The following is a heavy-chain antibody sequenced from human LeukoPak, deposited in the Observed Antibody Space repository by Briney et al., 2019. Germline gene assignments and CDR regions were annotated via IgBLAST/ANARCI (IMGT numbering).Heavy chain of an antibody. CDR3: ARYSSSVLATGGTSRWFDP. J-gene: IGHJ5*02. Sequence: SETLSLTCTVSGGSISNYYWSWIRQPPGKGLEWIGYIHSSGSTNYNPSLKSRVTISVDTSKNQFSLRLSSVTAADTAVYYCARYSSSVLATGGTSRWFDPWGQGTLVTVSS. V-gene: IGHV4-59*08. CDR2: IHSSGST. D-gene: IGHD6-13*01. CDR1: GGSISNYY.